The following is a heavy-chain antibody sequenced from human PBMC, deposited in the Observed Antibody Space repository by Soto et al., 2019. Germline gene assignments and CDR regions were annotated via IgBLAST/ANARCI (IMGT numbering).Heavy chain of an antibody. V-gene: IGHV3-23*01. CDR2: ISGSGDGT. CDR1: GFTFSSYA. CDR3: AKGELTGSKEGWDY. D-gene: IGHD3-9*01. J-gene: IGHJ4*02. Sequence: EVQLLESGGGLVQPGGSLRLSCAASGFTFSSYAMSWVRQAPGKGLECVSSISGSGDGTYYADSMKGRFTISRDNSKKTLYLQMNSLSAEDTAVYYCAKGELTGSKEGWDYWGQGTLVTVSS.